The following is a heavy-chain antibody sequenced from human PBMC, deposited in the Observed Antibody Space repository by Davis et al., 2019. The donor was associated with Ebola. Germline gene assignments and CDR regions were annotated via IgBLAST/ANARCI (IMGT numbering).Heavy chain of an antibody. CDR1: GFTFSSYG. Sequence: GESLKISCAASGFTFSSYGMHWVRQAPGKGLEWVAVISYDENNKYYADSVKGRFTISRDNSKNTLYLQMNSLRAEDTAVYYCAKDNSIRDYDFWSGRYYYYGMDVWGQGTTVTVSS. V-gene: IGHV3-30*18. J-gene: IGHJ6*02. CDR2: ISYDENNK. D-gene: IGHD3-3*01. CDR3: AKDNSIRDYDFWSGRYYYYGMDV.